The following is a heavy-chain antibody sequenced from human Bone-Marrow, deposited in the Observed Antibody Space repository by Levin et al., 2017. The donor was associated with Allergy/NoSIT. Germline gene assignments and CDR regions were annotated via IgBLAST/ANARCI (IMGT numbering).Heavy chain of an antibody. D-gene: IGHD1-26*01. V-gene: IGHV3-30*04. CDR2: ISYDGSNT. J-gene: IGHJ4*02. CDR3: AREGWDLPRNFDY. CDR1: GFTFSRYT. Sequence: PSGGSLRLSCAASGFTFSRYTLHWVRQAPGQGLEWVALISYDGSNTHYANSVKGRVTISRDDSTNTLYLQMNSLRAEDTAMYYCAREGWDLPRNFDYWGQGTLVTVSS.